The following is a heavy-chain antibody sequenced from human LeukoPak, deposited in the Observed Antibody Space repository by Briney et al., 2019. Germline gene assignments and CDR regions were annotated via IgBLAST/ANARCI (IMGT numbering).Heavy chain of an antibody. V-gene: IGHV4-34*01. CDR2: INYSGST. J-gene: IGHJ3*02. CDR1: GGSFSGYY. D-gene: IGHD3-10*01. CDR3: TKSNGYGLIDI. Sequence: SETLSLTCAVYGGSFSGYYWSWIRQPPGKGLEWIGEINYSGSTNYNPSLKSRVTISLDTSRNQFSLKLNSVTAADTAVYYCTKSNGYGLIDIWGQGTMVTVSS.